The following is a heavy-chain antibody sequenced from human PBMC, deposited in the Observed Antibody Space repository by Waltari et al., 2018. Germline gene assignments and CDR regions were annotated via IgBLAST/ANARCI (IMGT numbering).Heavy chain of an antibody. D-gene: IGHD1-1*01. CDR1: GFTFSSYA. CDR2: ISYDGSNI. V-gene: IGHV3-30*01. J-gene: IGHJ3*02. CDR3: AREYMAFDI. Sequence: QVQLVESGGGVVQPGRSLRLSCAASGFTFSSYAMHWVRQAPGKGLEWVAVISYDGSNIYYADAVKGRFTISRDNSKNTLYLQMNSLRAEDTAVYYCAREYMAFDIWGQGTMVTVSS.